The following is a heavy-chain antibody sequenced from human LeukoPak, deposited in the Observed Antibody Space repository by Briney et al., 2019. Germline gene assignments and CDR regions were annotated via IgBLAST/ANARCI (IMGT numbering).Heavy chain of an antibody. CDR1: GFTFTTYS. V-gene: IGHV3-48*04. CDR2: ISSSGSTI. CDR3: AELGITMIGGV. D-gene: IGHD3-10*02. J-gene: IGHJ6*04. Sequence: GGSLRLSCAASGFTFTTYSMNWVRQAPGKGLEWVSYISSSGSTIYYADSVKGRFTISRDNAKNSLYLQMNSLRAEDTAVYYCAELGITMIGGVWGKGTTVTISS.